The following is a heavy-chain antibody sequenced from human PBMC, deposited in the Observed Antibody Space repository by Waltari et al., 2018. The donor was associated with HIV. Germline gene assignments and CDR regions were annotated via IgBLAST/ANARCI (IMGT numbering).Heavy chain of an antibody. CDR1: VITFNTAW. V-gene: IGHV3-15*01. CDR2: IRSKSDGGTT. J-gene: IGHJ4*02. Sequence: DVQLVESGGGLVKPGGSLRLSCAVSVITFNTAWLSWVRQGPGKGPQWLGHIRSKSDGGTTDYAAPVRGRFTISTDDLNNTMSLEMKSLKVEDTGVYYCTTFEMGSTRNYWGQGTLVTVSS. D-gene: IGHD1-26*01. CDR3: TTFEMGSTRNY.